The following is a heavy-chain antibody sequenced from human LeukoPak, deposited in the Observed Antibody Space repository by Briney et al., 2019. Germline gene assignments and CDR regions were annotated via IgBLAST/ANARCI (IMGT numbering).Heavy chain of an antibody. J-gene: IGHJ6*02. V-gene: IGHV3-66*01. CDR2: IYSGGST. CDR1: GFTVSSNY. CDR3: AKPTNYYYYGMDV. Sequence: GGSLRLSCAASGFTVSSNYMSWVRQAPGKGLEGVSVIYSGGSTYYADSVKGRFTISRYNSKNTLYLQMNSLRAEDTAVYYCAKPTNYYYYGMDVWGQGTTVTVSS. D-gene: IGHD2-2*01.